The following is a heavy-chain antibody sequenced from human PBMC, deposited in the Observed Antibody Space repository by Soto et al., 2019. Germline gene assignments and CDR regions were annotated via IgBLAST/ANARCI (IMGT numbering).Heavy chain of an antibody. V-gene: IGHV4-4*02. CDR1: SASIITEQR. D-gene: IGHD6-19*01. J-gene: IGHJ4*02. CDR3: ARSFGWYAIDH. Sequence: QMQLQESGPGLVKPSETLSLTCAVSSASIITEQRWTWVRQPPGKGLEWIGEIHHSGSTNNNPSLRSRVTMSVEKSKNQFSLNLNSVTAADTALYYCARSFGWYAIDHWGQGTLVIVSS. CDR2: IHHSGST.